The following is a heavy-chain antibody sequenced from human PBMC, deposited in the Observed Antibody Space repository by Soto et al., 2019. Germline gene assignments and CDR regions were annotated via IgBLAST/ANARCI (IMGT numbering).Heavy chain of an antibody. CDR2: ISAYNGNT. D-gene: IGHD6-13*01. J-gene: IGHJ5*02. CDR1: GYTFTSYG. V-gene: IGHV1-18*01. Sequence: QVQLVQSGAEVKKPGDSVKVSCKASGYTFTSYGITWVRQAPGQGLEWMGWISAYNGNTNYAQKLQGRVTMTTDTSKSTAYMELRSLRSDDTAVYYCARDWRGVSSSSHNWFDPWGQGTLVTVSS. CDR3: ARDWRGVSSSSHNWFDP.